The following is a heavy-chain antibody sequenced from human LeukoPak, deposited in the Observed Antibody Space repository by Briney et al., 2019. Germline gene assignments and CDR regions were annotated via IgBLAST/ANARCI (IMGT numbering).Heavy chain of an antibody. Sequence: GGSLRLSCAASGFTFSSYAMHWVRQAPGKGLEWVAFIRYDGSNKYYADSVKGRFTISRDNSKNTLYLQMNSLRVEDTAVYYCAKDSEDGHNWAPFDYWGQGTLVTVSS. J-gene: IGHJ4*02. CDR1: GFTFSSYA. CDR2: IRYDGSNK. CDR3: AKDSEDGHNWAPFDY. D-gene: IGHD5-24*01. V-gene: IGHV3-30*02.